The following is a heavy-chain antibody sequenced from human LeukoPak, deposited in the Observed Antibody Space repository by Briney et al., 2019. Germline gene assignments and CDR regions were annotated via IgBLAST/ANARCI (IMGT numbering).Heavy chain of an antibody. CDR3: ARRSTGSGWYVWFDP. J-gene: IGHJ5*02. D-gene: IGHD6-19*01. V-gene: IGHV4-4*02. CDR2: IYHSGST. CDR1: GGSISSSNW. Sequence: KPSETLSLTCAVSGGSISSSNWWSWVRQPLGKGLEWIGEIYHSGSTNYNPSLKSRVTISVDKSKNQFSLKLSSVTAADTAVYYCARRSTGSGWYVWFDPWGQGTLVTVSS.